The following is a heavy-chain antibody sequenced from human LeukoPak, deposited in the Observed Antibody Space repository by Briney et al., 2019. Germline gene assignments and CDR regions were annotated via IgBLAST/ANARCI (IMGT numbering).Heavy chain of an antibody. J-gene: IGHJ4*02. V-gene: IGHV1-3*01. Sequence: FQGRVTITRDTSASTAYMELSSLRSEDTAVYYCARSRGLRLGELSSYYWGQGTLVTVSS. CDR3: ARSRGLRLGELSSYY. D-gene: IGHD3-16*02.